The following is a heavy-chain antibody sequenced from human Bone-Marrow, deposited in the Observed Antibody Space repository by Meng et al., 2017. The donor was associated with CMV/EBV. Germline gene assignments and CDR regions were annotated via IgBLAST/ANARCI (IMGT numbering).Heavy chain of an antibody. J-gene: IGHJ4*02. Sequence: SETLSLTCTVSGYSISSGYYWGWIRQPPGKGLEWIGSIYHSGSTYYNPSLKSRVTISVETSKNQFSLKLSSVTAADTAVYYCARDLVGYYGSWSYWIHYFYYWGQRTLVTVSS. CDR1: GYSISSGYY. D-gene: IGHD3-10*01. CDR2: IYHSGST. V-gene: IGHV4-38-2*02. CDR3: ARDLVGYYGSWSYWIHYFYY.